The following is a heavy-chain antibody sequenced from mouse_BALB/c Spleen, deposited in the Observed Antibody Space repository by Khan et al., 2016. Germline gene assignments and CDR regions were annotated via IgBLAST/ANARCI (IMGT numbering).Heavy chain of an antibody. CDR1: GFTFTDYY. CDR2: IRNKGYGYTT. D-gene: IGHD1-1*01. Sequence: EVELVESGGGLVQPGGSLRLSCATSGFTFTDYYMNWVRQPPGKALEWLGCIRNKGYGYTTEYGASVKGRFTLSRAISQGSLYLQMNTLGTEDSATYYCARGRGGLLFDYWGRGATLTLSS. CDR3: ARGRGGLLFDY. J-gene: IGHJ2*01. V-gene: IGHV7-3*02.